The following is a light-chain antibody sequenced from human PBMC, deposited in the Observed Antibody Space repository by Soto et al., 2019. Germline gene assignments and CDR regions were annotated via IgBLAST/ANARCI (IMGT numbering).Light chain of an antibody. CDR2: GAS. V-gene: IGKV3-20*01. CDR1: QSVGSNY. J-gene: IGKJ3*01. Sequence: ESVLTQSPGTLSLSPGERATLYCRASQSVGSNYLAWYQQKPGQAPRVLIYGASSRATGIPDRFSGSGSGADFTLTISRLEPEDFAVYYCQQYTTSPFTLGPGTKVDIK. CDR3: QQYTTSPFT.